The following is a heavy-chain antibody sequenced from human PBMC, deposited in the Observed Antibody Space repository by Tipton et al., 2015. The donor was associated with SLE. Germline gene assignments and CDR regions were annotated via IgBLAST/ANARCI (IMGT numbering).Heavy chain of an antibody. V-gene: IGHV4-34*01. D-gene: IGHD7-27*01. CDR1: GGSFSGYY. CDR2: INHSGST. Sequence: LRLSCAVYGGSFSGYYWSWIRQPPGKGLEWIGEINHSGSTNYNPSLKSRVTISVDTSKNQFSLKLSSVTAAGTAVYYCATGVSPFDCWGQGTLVTVSS. CDR3: ATGVSPFDC. J-gene: IGHJ4*02.